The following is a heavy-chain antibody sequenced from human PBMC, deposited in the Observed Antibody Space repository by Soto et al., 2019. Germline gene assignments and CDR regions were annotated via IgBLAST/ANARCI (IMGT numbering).Heavy chain of an antibody. CDR2: TYHRSRWYN. Sequence: QVQLQESGPGLVKPSQTLSLTCAISGDSVSSNSAAWNWIRQSPSRGLEWLGRTYHRSRWYNDYAVSVRSRITVNPDTSKNQFSLQLTSVTPEDTAVYYCAGTTSHYWYYMDVWGKGTTVTVSS. J-gene: IGHJ6*03. CDR1: GDSVSSNSAA. V-gene: IGHV6-1*01. D-gene: IGHD1-7*01. CDR3: AGTTSHYWYYMDV.